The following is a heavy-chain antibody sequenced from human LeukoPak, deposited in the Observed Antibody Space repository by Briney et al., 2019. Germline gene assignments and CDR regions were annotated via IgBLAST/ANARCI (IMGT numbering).Heavy chain of an antibody. CDR3: ARHVILAEPVDY. V-gene: IGHV4-39*01. D-gene: IGHD3-16*01. CDR1: GGSMRSSTYY. CDR2: IYYSGST. J-gene: IGHJ4*02. Sequence: SETLSLTCTVSGGSMRSSTYYWGWIRQPPGKGLEWIGTIYYSGSTYYNPSLKSRVTLSVDTSKNQFSLKLSSVSAADTAVYFCARHVILAEPVDYWGQGTLVTVSS.